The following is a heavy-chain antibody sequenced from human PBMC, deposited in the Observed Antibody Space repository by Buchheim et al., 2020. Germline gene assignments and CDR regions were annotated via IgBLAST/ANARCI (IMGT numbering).Heavy chain of an antibody. Sequence: QVQLVESGGGVVQPGRSLRLSCAASGFTFSSYAMHWVRQAPGKGLEWVADISYDGSNKYYADSVKGRFTISRDNSKNTVYLQMNSLRAEDTAVYYCARAYYDFWSGYYGYYYYGMDVWGQGTT. J-gene: IGHJ6*02. V-gene: IGHV3-30-3*01. CDR1: GFTFSSYA. CDR2: ISYDGSNK. D-gene: IGHD3-3*01. CDR3: ARAYYDFWSGYYGYYYYGMDV.